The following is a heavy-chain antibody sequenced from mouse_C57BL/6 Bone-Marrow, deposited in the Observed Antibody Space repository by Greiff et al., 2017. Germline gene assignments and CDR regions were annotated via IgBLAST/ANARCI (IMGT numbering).Heavy chain of an antibody. CDR1: GFTFSSYG. D-gene: IGHD1-1*01. CDR2: ISSGGSYT. J-gene: IGHJ1*03. CDR3: ARRYGSSYWYFDV. Sequence: EVHLVESGGDLVKPGGSLKLSCAASGFTFSSYGMSWVRQTPDKRLAWVATISSGGSYTYYPDSVKGRFTISRDNAKNTLYLQMSSLKSEDTAMYYCARRYGSSYWYFDVWGTGTTVTVSS. V-gene: IGHV5-6*01.